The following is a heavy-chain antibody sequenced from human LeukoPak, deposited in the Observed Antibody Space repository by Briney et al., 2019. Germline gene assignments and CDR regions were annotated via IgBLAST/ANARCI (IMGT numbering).Heavy chain of an antibody. J-gene: IGHJ4*02. D-gene: IGHD2-2*01. CDR3: AREGGSTLPGVVPAADYFDY. Sequence: GGSLRLSCAASGFTFSSYAMSWVRQAPGKGLEWVSAISGSGGSTYYADSVKGRFTISRDNSKNTLYLQMNSLRAEDTAVYYCAREGGSTLPGVVPAADYFDYWGQGTLVTVSS. V-gene: IGHV3-23*01. CDR2: ISGSGGST. CDR1: GFTFSSYA.